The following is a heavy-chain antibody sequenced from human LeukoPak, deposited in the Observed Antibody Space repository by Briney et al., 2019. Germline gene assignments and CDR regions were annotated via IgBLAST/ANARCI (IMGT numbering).Heavy chain of an antibody. CDR2: MNPNSGNT. CDR1: GYTFTKYD. CDR3: ARDGGTEHDYYYYMDV. J-gene: IGHJ6*03. Sequence: GASVTVSFMASGYTFTKYDINWVRQATGQGLEWVGWMNPNSGNTGYPQKFQGRVTMTRDTSISTAYMELSRLKSDDTAVYYCARDGGTEHDYYYYMDVWGKGTTVTVSS. V-gene: IGHV1-8*01. D-gene: IGHD3-16*01.